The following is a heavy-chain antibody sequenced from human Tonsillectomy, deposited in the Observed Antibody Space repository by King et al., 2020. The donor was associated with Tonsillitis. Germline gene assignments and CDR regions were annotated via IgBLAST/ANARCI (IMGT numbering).Heavy chain of an antibody. CDR1: GFTFDDYA. D-gene: IGHD6-13*01. CDR2: ISWDGGST. Sequence: VQLVQSGGVVVQPGGSLRLSCAASGFTFDDYAMHWVRQAPGKGLEWVSLISWDGGSTYYADSVKGRFTISRDNSKNSLYLQMNSLRAEDTALYYCAKDIKQQLGTSYYYYYGMDVWGQGTTVTVSS. J-gene: IGHJ6*02. CDR3: AKDIKQQLGTSYYYYYGMDV. V-gene: IGHV3-43D*03.